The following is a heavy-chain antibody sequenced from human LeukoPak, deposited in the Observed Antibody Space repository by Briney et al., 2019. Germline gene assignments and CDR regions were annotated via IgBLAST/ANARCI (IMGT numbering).Heavy chain of an antibody. J-gene: IGHJ4*02. V-gene: IGHV4-38-2*02. CDR1: GYSISSGYY. CDR3: ARGEDVVDY. CDR2: IYHSGST. Sequence: SETLSLTCTVSGYSISSGYYWGWIRQPPGKGLEWIGSIYHSGSTNYNPSLKSRVTISVDKSKNQFSLKLSSVTAADTAVYYCARGEDVVDYWGQGTLVTVSS. D-gene: IGHD5-12*01.